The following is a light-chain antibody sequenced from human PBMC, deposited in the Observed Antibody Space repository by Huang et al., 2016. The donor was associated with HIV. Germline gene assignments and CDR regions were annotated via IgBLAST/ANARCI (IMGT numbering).Light chain of an antibody. V-gene: IGKV4-1*01. J-gene: IGKJ2*01. CDR1: QSLLYSSNHKNY. CDR2: WAS. Sequence: DIVMTQSPDSLAVSLGERATINCKSSQSLLYSSNHKNYLAWYQQKPGQPPKLLIYWASTRESGVPDRFTGSGSGTVFTLTISSLQAEDVAVYYCQQYYNTPLTFGQGTKLEIK. CDR3: QQYYNTPLT.